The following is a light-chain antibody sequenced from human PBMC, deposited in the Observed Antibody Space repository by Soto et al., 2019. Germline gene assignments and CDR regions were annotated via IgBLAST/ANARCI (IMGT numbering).Light chain of an antibody. J-gene: IGKJ1*01. CDR2: KAS. CDR1: QTISSW. CDR3: QHYNSYSEA. V-gene: IGKV1-5*03. Sequence: DIQMTQSPSTLSGSVGDRVTITCRASQTISSWVAWYQQKPGKAPKLLIYKASTLKSGVPSRFSGSGSWTEFTLTISSLQPDDFATYYCQHYNSYSEAFGQGTKVELK.